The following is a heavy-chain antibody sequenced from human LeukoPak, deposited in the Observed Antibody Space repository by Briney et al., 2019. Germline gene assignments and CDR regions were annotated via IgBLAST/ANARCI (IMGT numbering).Heavy chain of an antibody. CDR3: ARRGYSSGWYCFDY. Sequence: SETLSLTCTVSGGSISSSSYFWGWIRQPPGKGLEWIGSIYYSGSTYYSPSLKSRVTISVDTSENQFSLKLSSVTAADTAVYYCARRGYSSGWYCFDYWGQGTLVTVSS. D-gene: IGHD6-19*01. CDR1: GGSISSSSYF. CDR2: IYYSGST. V-gene: IGHV4-39*01. J-gene: IGHJ4*02.